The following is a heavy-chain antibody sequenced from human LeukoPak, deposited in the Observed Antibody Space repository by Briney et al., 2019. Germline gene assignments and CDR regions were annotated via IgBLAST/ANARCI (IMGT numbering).Heavy chain of an antibody. D-gene: IGHD1-26*01. J-gene: IGHJ5*02. CDR2: MNPNSGNT. CDR1: GYIFTNYD. Sequence: ASVKVSCKASGYIFTNYDINWVRQASGQGLEWMGWMNPNSGNTGYAQKFQGRVTITRNTSISTAYMELRSLRSEDTAVYYCGRVGGGIATPLNWFDPWGQGTLVTVSS. CDR3: GRVGGGIATPLNWFDP. V-gene: IGHV1-8*03.